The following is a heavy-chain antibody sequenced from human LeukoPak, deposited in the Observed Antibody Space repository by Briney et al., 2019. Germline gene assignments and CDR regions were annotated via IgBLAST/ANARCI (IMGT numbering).Heavy chain of an antibody. V-gene: IGHV1-69*13. CDR3: ADEESYCSSTSCYNWFDP. Sequence: ASVKVSCKASGGTFSSYAISWVRQAPGQGLEWMGGIIPIFGTANYAQKFQGRVTITADESTSTAYMELSSLRSEDTAVYYCADEESYCSSTSCYNWFDPWGQETLVTVSS. CDR2: IIPIFGTA. CDR1: GGTFSSYA. J-gene: IGHJ5*02. D-gene: IGHD2-2*01.